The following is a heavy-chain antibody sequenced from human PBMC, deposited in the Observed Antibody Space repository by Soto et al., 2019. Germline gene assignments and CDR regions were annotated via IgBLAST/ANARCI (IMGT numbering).Heavy chain of an antibody. V-gene: IGHV1-69*02. Sequence: QVQLVQSGAEVKRPGSSVKVSCKASGNTFNFYSIKWVRQAPGLGLEWMGRVNPIVSMSNYAQKFQGRVTMTADKSTSTAYMDLSSLRSEDTAIYYCASSYGSGYRAFDYWGQGALVTVSS. CDR3: ASSYGSGYRAFDY. J-gene: IGHJ4*02. CDR2: VNPIVSMS. D-gene: IGHD3-10*01. CDR1: GNTFNFYS.